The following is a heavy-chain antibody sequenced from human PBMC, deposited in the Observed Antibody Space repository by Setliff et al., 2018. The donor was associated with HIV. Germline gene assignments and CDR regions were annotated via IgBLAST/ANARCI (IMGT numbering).Heavy chain of an antibody. CDR1: GYTFTNYA. CDR3: ARVYCSISTCDDEYFFDY. V-gene: IGHV1-3*01. J-gene: IGHJ4*02. CDR2: INAGNGNT. D-gene: IGHD2-15*01. Sequence: VASVKVSCKASGYTFTNYAMHWVRQAPGQRLEWMGWINAGNGNTKYSQKFQGRVTITRDTSATTAYMELSSLRSEDTAVYYCARVYCSISTCDDEYFFDYWGQGTLVTVSS.